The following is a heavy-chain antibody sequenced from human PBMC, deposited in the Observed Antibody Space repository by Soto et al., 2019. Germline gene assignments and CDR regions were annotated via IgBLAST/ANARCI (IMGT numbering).Heavy chain of an antibody. Sequence: LSLTCTVSGGPISSDDYYWSWIRQAPGRGLEWIGYIHSSGSIYYNPSLKSRATMSIDTAGNQFSLKVSSVTVADTAVYYCARDLDGLHDDTSGPFPRPGWGQGTLVTVSS. CDR2: IHSSGSI. CDR1: GGPISSDDYY. V-gene: IGHV4-30-4*01. J-gene: IGHJ1*01. CDR3: ARDLDGLHDDTSGPFPRPG. D-gene: IGHD3-22*01.